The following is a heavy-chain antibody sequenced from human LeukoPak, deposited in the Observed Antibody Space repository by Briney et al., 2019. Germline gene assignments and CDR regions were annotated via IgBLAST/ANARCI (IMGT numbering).Heavy chain of an antibody. CDR2: ISSSSSTI. J-gene: IGHJ4*02. D-gene: IGHD1-14*01. CDR1: GFTFSSYS. V-gene: IGHV3-48*01. CDR3: AKGGLTTPLHY. Sequence: GSLRLSCAASGFTFSSYSMNWVRQAPGKGLEWVSYISSSSSTIYYADSVKGRFTVSRDNAKNSLYLQMNSLRAEDTAVYYCAKGGLTTPLHYWGQGTLVTVSS.